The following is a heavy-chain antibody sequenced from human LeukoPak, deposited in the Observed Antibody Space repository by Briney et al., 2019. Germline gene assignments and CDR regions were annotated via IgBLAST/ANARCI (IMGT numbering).Heavy chain of an antibody. J-gene: IGHJ6*03. D-gene: IGHD6-13*01. V-gene: IGHV1-18*01. CDR1: GYTFTSYG. CDR3: ARGAVKRGSFHYYYYYYMDV. CDR2: ISAYNGNT. Sequence: GASVKVSCKASGYTFTSYGISWVRQAPGQGLEWMGWISAYNGNTNYAQKLQGRVTMTTDTSTSTAYMELRSLRSDDTAVYYCARGAVKRGSFHYYYYYYMDVWGKGTTVTVSS.